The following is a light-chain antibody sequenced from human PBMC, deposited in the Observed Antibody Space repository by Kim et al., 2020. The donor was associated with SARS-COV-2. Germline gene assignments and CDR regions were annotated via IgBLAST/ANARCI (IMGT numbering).Light chain of an antibody. V-gene: IGKV1-33*01. CDR2: DAS. Sequence: ASVGDRVTITCQASQDIRNSLNWYHQKSGEIPKLLIFDASDLETGVPARFSGTGSGTDFTLTIDNLQPEDFATYYCQQYHTLPYNFGQGTKLEI. CDR3: QQYHTLPYN. CDR1: QDIRNS. J-gene: IGKJ2*01.